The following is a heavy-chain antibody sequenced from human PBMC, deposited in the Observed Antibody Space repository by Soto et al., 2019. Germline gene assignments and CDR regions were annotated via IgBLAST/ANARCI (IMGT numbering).Heavy chain of an antibody. CDR2: IYYSGST. Sequence: EPLSLTCTVSGGCISSSSYYWGWIRQPPGKGLEWIGSIYYSGSTYYNPSLKSRVTISVDTSKNQFSLKLSSVTAADTAVYYCASLGRTTLHYYYGMDVWGQGTTVTVSS. D-gene: IGHD2-15*01. CDR1: GGCISSSSYY. J-gene: IGHJ6*02. V-gene: IGHV4-39*01. CDR3: ASLGRTTLHYYYGMDV.